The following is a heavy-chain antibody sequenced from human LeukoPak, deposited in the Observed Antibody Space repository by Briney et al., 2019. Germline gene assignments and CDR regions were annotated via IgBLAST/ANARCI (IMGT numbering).Heavy chain of an antibody. Sequence: GGSLRLSCAASGFTFSSYGMHWVRQAPGKGLEWVAVISYDGSNKYYADSVKGRFTISRGNSKNTLYLQMNSLRAEDTAVYYCAKVYGSGSYVVYYYYMDVWGKGTTVTVSS. J-gene: IGHJ6*03. D-gene: IGHD3-10*01. V-gene: IGHV3-30*18. CDR3: AKVYGSGSYVVYYYYMDV. CDR1: GFTFSSYG. CDR2: ISYDGSNK.